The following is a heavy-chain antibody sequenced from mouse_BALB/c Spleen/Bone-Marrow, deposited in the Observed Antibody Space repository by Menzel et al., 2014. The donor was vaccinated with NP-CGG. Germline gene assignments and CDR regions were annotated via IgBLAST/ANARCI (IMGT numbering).Heavy chain of an antibody. CDR3: ARQITTVDYAMDY. CDR1: GYTFTSYW. V-gene: IGHV1-7*01. D-gene: IGHD1-1*01. J-gene: IGHJ4*01. Sequence: VKLVESGAELAKPGASVKMSCKASGYTFTSYWMHWVKQRPGQGLEWIGYINPSTGYTEYNQKFKDKATLTADKSSSTAYMQLSSLTSEDSAVYYCARQITTVDYAMDYWGQGTSGTVSS. CDR2: INPSTGYT.